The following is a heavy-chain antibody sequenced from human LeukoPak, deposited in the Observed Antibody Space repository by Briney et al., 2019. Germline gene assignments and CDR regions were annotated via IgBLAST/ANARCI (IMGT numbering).Heavy chain of an antibody. Sequence: QPGGSLRLSCEASGFTFSTYEMNWVRQAPGKGLEWVSYISSSGSTLYYADSVKGRFTISRDNAKSSLYLQMNSLRAEDTAVYYCARGSFGFLGWFGELWVWGQGTLVTVSS. CDR2: ISSSGSTL. CDR3: ARGSFGFLGWFGELWV. D-gene: IGHD3-10*01. V-gene: IGHV3-48*03. CDR1: GFTFSTYE. J-gene: IGHJ4*02.